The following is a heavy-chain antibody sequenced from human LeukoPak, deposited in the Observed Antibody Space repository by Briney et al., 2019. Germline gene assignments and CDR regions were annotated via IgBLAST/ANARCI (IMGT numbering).Heavy chain of an antibody. J-gene: IGHJ3*02. CDR3: ARVLVSVFEYSSSSGHDVFEI. D-gene: IGHD6-6*01. CDR1: GYTFTSYY. CDR2: INPSGGGR. Sequence: ASVKVPCKASGYTFTSYYMHWVRQAPGQGLEWMGIINPSGGGRSYAQKFQGRVTMTRDMSTSTVYMELSSLRSEDTAVYYCARVLVSVFEYSSSSGHDVFEIWGQGTMVTVSS. V-gene: IGHV1-46*01.